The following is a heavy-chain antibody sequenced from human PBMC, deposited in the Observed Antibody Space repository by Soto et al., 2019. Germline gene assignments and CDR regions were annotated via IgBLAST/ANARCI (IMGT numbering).Heavy chain of an antibody. CDR3: AYRQDYRGNWDSGWFDP. V-gene: IGHV2-5*02. D-gene: IGHD5-12*01. Sequence: QITLKESGPTLVEPTQTLTLTCAFSGFSLSTSGVGVGWIRQAPGKAMEWLAFIYWDDDKRYSPSLKTRLTIIKDTSINQVVLIMTDMDPVDTATYYCAYRQDYRGNWDSGWFDPWGQGTLVTVSS. CDR1: GFSLSTSGVG. CDR2: IYWDDDK. J-gene: IGHJ5*02.